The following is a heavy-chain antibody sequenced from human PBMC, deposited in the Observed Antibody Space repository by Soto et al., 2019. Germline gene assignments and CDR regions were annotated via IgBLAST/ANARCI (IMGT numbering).Heavy chain of an antibody. D-gene: IGHD4-17*01. CDR1: GFSFTKDY. Sequence: ASVKVAWKTAGFSFTKDYRRWVRQAPGQGLDWVGVINPSGRTTSYAQKFLGRVTMTRDASTATVYMELNSLRSEDTAVYYRAGDLDVTTVTTSFDSWGQGTLVTVSS. CDR3: AGDLDVTTVTTSFDS. CDR2: INPSGRTT. J-gene: IGHJ5*01. V-gene: IGHV1-46*01.